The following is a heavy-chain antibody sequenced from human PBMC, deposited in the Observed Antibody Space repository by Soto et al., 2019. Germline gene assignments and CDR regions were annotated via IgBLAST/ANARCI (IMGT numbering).Heavy chain of an antibody. CDR3: ARAVAGTADY. V-gene: IGHV3-53*01. CDR2: IYAVGST. J-gene: IGHJ4*02. Sequence: PGGSLRLSCAASGFSVSSHYVSWVRQAPGKGLEWISVIYAVGSTYYTDSVRGRFTISRDISKNTVSLQMNSLTEEDTALYYCARAVAGTADYWGQGTLVTVSS. CDR1: GFSVSSHY. D-gene: IGHD6-19*01.